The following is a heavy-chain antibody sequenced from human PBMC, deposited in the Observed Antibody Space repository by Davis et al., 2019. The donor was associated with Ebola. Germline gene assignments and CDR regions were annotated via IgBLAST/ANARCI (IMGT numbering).Heavy chain of an antibody. CDR3: AREGLYSYGYGVLDY. J-gene: IGHJ4*02. CDR1: GFTFSSYA. D-gene: IGHD5-18*01. V-gene: IGHV3-74*01. Sequence: GESLKISCAASGFTFSSYAMHWVRQAPGKGLVWVSRINSDGSSTSYANSVKGRFTISRDNAKNTLYLQMNSLRAEDTAVYYCAREGLYSYGYGVLDYWGQGTLVTVSS. CDR2: INSDGSST.